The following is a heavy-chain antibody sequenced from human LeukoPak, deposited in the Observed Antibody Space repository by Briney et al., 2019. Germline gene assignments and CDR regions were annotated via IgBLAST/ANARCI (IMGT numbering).Heavy chain of an antibody. D-gene: IGHD2-15*01. CDR3: ARTYCSGGSCYHNWFDP. Sequence: VASVKASCKASGYTFTSYGISWVRQAPGQGLEWMGWISAYNGNTNYAQKLQGRVTMTTDTSTSTAYMELRSLRSDDTAVYYCARTYCSGGSCYHNWFDPWGQGTLVTVSS. J-gene: IGHJ5*02. CDR1: GYTFTSYG. V-gene: IGHV1-18*01. CDR2: ISAYNGNT.